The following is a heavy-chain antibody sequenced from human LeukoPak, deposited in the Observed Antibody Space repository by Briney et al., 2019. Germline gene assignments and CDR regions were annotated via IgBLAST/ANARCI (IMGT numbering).Heavy chain of an antibody. CDR3: AMVTFGGVLPLDY. V-gene: IGHV4-59*12. D-gene: IGHD3-16*01. Sequence: KPSETLSLTCTVSGGSISSYYWSWIRQPPGKGLEWIGEIYHSGSTNYNPSLKSRVTISVDKSKNQFSLKLSSVTAADTAVYYCAMVTFGGVLPLDYWGQGTLVTVSS. CDR2: IYHSGST. J-gene: IGHJ4*02. CDR1: GGSISSYY.